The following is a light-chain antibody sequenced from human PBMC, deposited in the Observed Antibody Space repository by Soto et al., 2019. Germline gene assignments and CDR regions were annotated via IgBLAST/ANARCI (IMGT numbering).Light chain of an antibody. V-gene: IGLV2-14*01. CDR2: EVS. J-gene: IGLJ2*01. CDR1: GSDIGTYNY. CDR3: STYTNSIAV. Sequence: QSVLTQPASVSGSPGQSITISCTGTGSDIGTYNYVSWYQQHPGKAPKLMIYEVSNRPSGVSIRFSGSKSGKTASLTISGLQAEDEAHYYCSTYTNSIAVFGGGTKVTVL.